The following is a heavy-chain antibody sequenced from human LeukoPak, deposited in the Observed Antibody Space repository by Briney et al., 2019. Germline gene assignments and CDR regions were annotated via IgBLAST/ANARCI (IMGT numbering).Heavy chain of an antibody. CDR1: GYTFTSYG. V-gene: IGHV1-69*05. Sequence: SVKVSCKASGYTFTSYGISWVRQAPGQGLEWMGGIIPIFGTANYAQKFQGRVTITTDESTSTAYMELSSLRSEDTAVYYCVPTAGYSSGWYNFDYWGQGTLVTVSS. J-gene: IGHJ4*02. CDR2: IIPIFGTA. CDR3: VPTAGYSSGWYNFDY. D-gene: IGHD6-19*01.